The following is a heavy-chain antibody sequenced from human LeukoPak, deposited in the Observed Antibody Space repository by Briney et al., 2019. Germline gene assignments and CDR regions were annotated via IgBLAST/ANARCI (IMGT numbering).Heavy chain of an antibody. V-gene: IGHV3-23*01. D-gene: IGHD4-17*01. CDR2: ISGSGGST. J-gene: IGHJ4*02. CDR1: GFTFSSYA. Sequence: PGGSLRLSCAASGFTFSSYAMSWVRQAPGKGLEWVSAISGSGGSTYYADSVKGRFTISRDNSKNTLYLQMNSLRAEDTAAYYCAKGRYGDYAAFDYWGQGTLVTVSS. CDR3: AKGRYGDYAAFDY.